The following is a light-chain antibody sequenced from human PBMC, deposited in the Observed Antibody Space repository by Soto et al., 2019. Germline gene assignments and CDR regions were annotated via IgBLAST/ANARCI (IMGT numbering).Light chain of an antibody. CDR1: QSVGRDY. CDR3: HQYAYAPWT. J-gene: IGKJ1*01. CDR2: NAS. V-gene: IGKV3-20*01. Sequence: EIVLTQSPATLSLSPGERATLSCRASQSVGRDYLAWYQQKPGQAPRVVIYNASNRASGIPDRFSGSGSGTDFTLTISRLEPEDFAVYYCHQYAYAPWTFGQGTNVDIK.